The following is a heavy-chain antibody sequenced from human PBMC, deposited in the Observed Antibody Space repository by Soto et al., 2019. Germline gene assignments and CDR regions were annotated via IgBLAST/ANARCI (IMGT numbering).Heavy chain of an antibody. CDR2: IIGNGVNT. CDR1: GFTFSNYA. D-gene: IGHD2-15*01. J-gene: IGHJ4*02. V-gene: IGHV3-64*01. CDR3: VIGRSNIGGYSPVFDS. Sequence: ELQLVESGGGLVQPGGSLRLSCAASGFTFSNYAMHWVRQAPGKGLEFVSAIIGNGVNTHYANSVRGRFTISRDTSKNSLYLQMGGLRADDMAVYYCVIGRSNIGGYSPVFDSWGQGTLVTVSS.